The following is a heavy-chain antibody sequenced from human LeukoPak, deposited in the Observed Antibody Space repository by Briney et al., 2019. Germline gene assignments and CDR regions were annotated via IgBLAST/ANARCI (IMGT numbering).Heavy chain of an antibody. D-gene: IGHD3-9*01. CDR2: ISYDGSNK. Sequence: GGSLRLSCAASGFTFSSYAMHWVRQAPGKGLEWEAVISYDGSNKYYADSVKGRFTISRDNSKNTLYLQMNSLRAEDTAVYYCAREGPLRYFDCPDCWGQGTLVTVSS. V-gene: IGHV3-30-3*01. J-gene: IGHJ4*02. CDR1: GFTFSSYA. CDR3: AREGPLRYFDCPDC.